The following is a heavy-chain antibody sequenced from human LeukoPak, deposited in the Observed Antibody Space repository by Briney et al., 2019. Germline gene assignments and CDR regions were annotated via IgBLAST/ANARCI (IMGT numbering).Heavy chain of an antibody. Sequence: PSETLSLTCAVYGGSFSNYYWTWIRQPPGKGLEWIGEINHSGSTNYNPSLKSRVTLSVDTSKNQFSLRLRSVTAADTAVYYCVRDYVWGSYRRFDYWGQGILVTVSS. D-gene: IGHD3-16*02. CDR3: VRDYVWGSYRRFDY. V-gene: IGHV4-34*01. CDR2: INHSGST. CDR1: GGSFSNYY. J-gene: IGHJ4*02.